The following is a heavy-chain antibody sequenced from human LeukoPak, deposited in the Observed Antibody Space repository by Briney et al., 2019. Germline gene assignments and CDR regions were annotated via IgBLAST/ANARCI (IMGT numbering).Heavy chain of an antibody. V-gene: IGHV4-59*01. CDR3: ARGGRDGYNHLDY. CDR1: GVSISSYY. D-gene: IGHD5-24*01. J-gene: IGHJ4*02. CDR2: IYYSGST. Sequence: SSETLSLTCTVSGVSISSYYWSWIRQPPGKGLEWIGYIYYSGSTNYNPSLKSRVTISVDTSKNQFSLKLSSVTAADTAVYYCARGGRDGYNHLDYWGQGTLVTVSS.